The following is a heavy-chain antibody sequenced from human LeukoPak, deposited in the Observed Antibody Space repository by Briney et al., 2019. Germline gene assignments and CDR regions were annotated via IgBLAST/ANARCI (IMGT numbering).Heavy chain of an antibody. Sequence: ASVKVSCKASGYTFTSYGISWVRQAPGQGLEWMGWISAYNGNTNYAQKLQGRVTMTTDTSTSTAYMELRSLRSDDTAVYYCARVSCGGDCYSGWFDPWGQGTLVTVSS. V-gene: IGHV1-18*01. CDR3: ARVSCGGDCYSGWFDP. J-gene: IGHJ5*02. CDR1: GYTFTSYG. CDR2: ISAYNGNT. D-gene: IGHD2-21*02.